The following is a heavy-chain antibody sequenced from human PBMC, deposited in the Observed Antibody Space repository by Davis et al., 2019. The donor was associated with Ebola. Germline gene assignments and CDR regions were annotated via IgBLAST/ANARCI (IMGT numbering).Heavy chain of an antibody. D-gene: IGHD3-22*01. J-gene: IGHJ4*02. V-gene: IGHV3-11*04. CDR2: ISSSCSTI. CDR3: ARDLGAYDSSGYLWEVFDY. CDR1: GFTFSDYY. Sequence: GESLKISCAASGFTFSDYYMSWIRQAPGKGLEWVSYISSSCSTIYYADSVKGRFTISRDNSKNTLYLQMNSLRAEDTAVYYCARDLGAYDSSGYLWEVFDYWGQGTLVTVSS.